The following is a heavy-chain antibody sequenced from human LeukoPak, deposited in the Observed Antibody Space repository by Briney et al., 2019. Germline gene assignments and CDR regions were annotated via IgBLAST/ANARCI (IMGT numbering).Heavy chain of an antibody. D-gene: IGHD2-2*01. V-gene: IGHV1-18*01. CDR1: GYTFTSYG. CDR2: ISAYNGNT. Sequence: ASVKASCKAFGYTFTSYGISWVRQAPGQGLEWMGWISAYNGNTNYAQKLQGRVTMTTDTSTSTAYMELRSLRSDDTAVYYCARDHIVVVPAARGDYWGQGTMVTVSS. CDR3: ARDHIVVVPAARGDY. J-gene: IGHJ4*02.